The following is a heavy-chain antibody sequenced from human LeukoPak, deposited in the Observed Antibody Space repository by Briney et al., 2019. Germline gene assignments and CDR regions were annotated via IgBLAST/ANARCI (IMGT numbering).Heavy chain of an antibody. CDR3: ARVQVRGSDYGDPFDS. V-gene: IGHV1-69*13. Sequence: GASVNLSFKAAGGTFSLYAISWVRQAPGQGLEWMGGIIPIFGTANYAQKFQGRVTITADESTSTAYMELSSLRSEDTAVYYCARVQVRGSDYGDPFDSWGQGTLVTVSS. CDR2: IIPIFGTA. D-gene: IGHD4-17*01. J-gene: IGHJ4*02. CDR1: GGTFSLYA.